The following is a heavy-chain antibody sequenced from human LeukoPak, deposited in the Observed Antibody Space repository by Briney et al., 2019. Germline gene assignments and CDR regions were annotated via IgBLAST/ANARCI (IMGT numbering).Heavy chain of an antibody. D-gene: IGHD5-18*01. V-gene: IGHV1-18*01. CDR1: GYTFTDFG. CDR3: TRDLGVDTTMIFFDY. J-gene: IGHJ4*02. Sequence: APVKVSCKASGYTFTDFGISWLRQAPGQGLEWMGWISAYNGNRNYVQKFQDRVTMTTDTSTSTAYMELRSLRSDDTAMYYCTRDLGVDTTMIFFDYWGQGTLVTVSS. CDR2: ISAYNGNR.